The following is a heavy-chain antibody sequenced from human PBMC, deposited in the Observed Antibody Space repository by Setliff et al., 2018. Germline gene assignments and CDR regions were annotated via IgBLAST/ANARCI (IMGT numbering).Heavy chain of an antibody. CDR2: IDPSGNT. D-gene: IGHD3-10*01. Sequence: SETLSLTCTVSGGSISSGSNYWSWIRQPAGKGLEWIGHIDPSGNTHYNPSLKSRVTISVDTSRNQLSLKLTSVTAADTAVYYCARHVGSRSRGYNYYYYYMDVWGKGTTVTVSS. CDR1: GGSISSGSNY. CDR3: ARHVGSRSRGYNYYYYYMDV. V-gene: IGHV4-61*09. J-gene: IGHJ6*03.